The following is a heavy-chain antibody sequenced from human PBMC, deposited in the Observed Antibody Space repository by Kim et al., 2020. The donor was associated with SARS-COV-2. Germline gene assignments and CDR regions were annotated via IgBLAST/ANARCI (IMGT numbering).Heavy chain of an antibody. CDR3: ARDPGGGYSYGHFDY. J-gene: IGHJ4*02. V-gene: IGHV4-31*03. CDR1: GGSISSGGYY. CDR2: IYYSGST. Sequence: SETLSLTCTVSGGSISSGGYYWSWIRQHPGKGLEWIGYIYYSGSTYYNPSLKSRVTISVDTSKNQFSLKLSSVTAADTAVYYCARDPGGGYSYGHFDYWGQGTLVTVSS. D-gene: IGHD5-18*01.